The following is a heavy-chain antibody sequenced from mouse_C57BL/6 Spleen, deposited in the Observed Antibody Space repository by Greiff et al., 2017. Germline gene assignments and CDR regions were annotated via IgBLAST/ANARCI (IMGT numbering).Heavy chain of an antibody. CDR2: IDSNSGGT. J-gene: IGHJ2*01. V-gene: IGHV1-72*01. Sequence: QVQLLQPGAELVQPGASVQLSCKASGYTFTSYWMHWVKQRPGRGLEWIGRIDSNSGGTKYNEKFKSKATLTVDKPISTAYMQLSSLTSEDSAVYFGARFPITTVVAVDYWGQGTTLTVSS. D-gene: IGHD1-1*01. CDR1: GYTFTSYW. CDR3: ARFPITTVVAVDY.